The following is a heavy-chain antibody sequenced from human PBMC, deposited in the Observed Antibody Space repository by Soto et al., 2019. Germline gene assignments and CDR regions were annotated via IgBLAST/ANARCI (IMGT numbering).Heavy chain of an antibody. Sequence: GGSLRLSCAASGFTFSSYEMNWVRQAPGKGLEWVSYISSSGSTIYYADSVKGRFTISRDNAKNSLYLQMNSLRAEDTAVYYCARDYEATMVRGVNYFDYWGQGTLVTVSS. J-gene: IGHJ4*02. V-gene: IGHV3-48*03. CDR2: ISSSGSTI. CDR3: ARDYEATMVRGVNYFDY. D-gene: IGHD3-10*01. CDR1: GFTFSSYE.